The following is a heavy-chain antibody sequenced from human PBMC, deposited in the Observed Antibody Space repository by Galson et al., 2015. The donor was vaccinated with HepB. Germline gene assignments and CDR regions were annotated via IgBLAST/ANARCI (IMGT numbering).Heavy chain of an antibody. CDR3: ARSRTLRGSWYSYYGMDV. D-gene: IGHD6-13*01. V-gene: IGHV3-74*01. Sequence: SLRLSCAASGFTFSSYWMHWVRQAPGKGLVWVSRINSDGSSTSYADSVKGRFTISRDNAKNTLYLQMNSLRAEDTAVYYCARSRTLRGSWYSYYGMDVWGQGTTVTVSS. CDR1: GFTFSSYW. CDR2: INSDGSST. J-gene: IGHJ6*02.